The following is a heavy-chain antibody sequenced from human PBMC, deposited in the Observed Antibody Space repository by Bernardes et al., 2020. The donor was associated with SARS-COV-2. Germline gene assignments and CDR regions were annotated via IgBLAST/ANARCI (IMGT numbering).Heavy chain of an antibody. Sequence: ASVKVSCKASGYTFTGYYMPWVRQAPGQGLEWMGWINPNSGGTNYAQKFQGRVTMTTDTSISTAYMELSRLRSDDTAVYYCARGWDSSGWFYYYYGMDVWCHGATVCVSS. CDR3: ARGWDSSGWFYYYYGMDV. V-gene: IGHV1-2*02. D-gene: IGHD6-19*01. CDR2: INPNSGGT. CDR1: GYTFTGYY. J-gene: IGHJ6*02.